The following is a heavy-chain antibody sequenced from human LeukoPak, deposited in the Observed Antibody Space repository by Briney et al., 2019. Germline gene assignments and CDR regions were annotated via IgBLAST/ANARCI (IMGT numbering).Heavy chain of an antibody. Sequence: GGSLRLSCAASGFTFSSYWMSWVRQAPGKGLAWVANIKQDGSEKYYVDSVKGRFTISRDNAKNSLYLQMNSLRAEDTAVYYCITMVRGVIITYAGYFDYWGQGTLVTVSS. CDR2: IKQDGSEK. J-gene: IGHJ4*02. CDR3: ITMVRGVIITYAGYFDY. CDR1: GFTFSSYW. D-gene: IGHD3-10*01. V-gene: IGHV3-7*01.